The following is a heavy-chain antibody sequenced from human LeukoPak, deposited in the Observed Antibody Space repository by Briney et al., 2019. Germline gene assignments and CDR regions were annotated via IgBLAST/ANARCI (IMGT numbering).Heavy chain of an antibody. CDR1: GFTFSDYY. CDR3: ARMPQDGSGSYYPLYGMDV. D-gene: IGHD3-10*01. J-gene: IGHJ6*02. V-gene: IGHV3-11*04. CDR2: LIGIVSTI. Sequence: GSLRLSCAASGFTFSDYYMSWIRQAPGKGLEWVPYLIGIVSTIYYADSVKGRFTISRDNAKNSLYLQMNSLRAEDTAVYYCARMPQDGSGSYYPLYGMDVWGQGTTVTVSS.